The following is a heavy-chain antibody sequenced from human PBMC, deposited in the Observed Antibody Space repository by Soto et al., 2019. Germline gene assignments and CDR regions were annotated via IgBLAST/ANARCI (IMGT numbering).Heavy chain of an antibody. CDR1: GFTFSSYD. J-gene: IGHJ6*02. D-gene: IGHD3-10*01. CDR2: IGTAGDT. CDR3: ARSTRHYYGSGSYRPAYYYYGMDV. V-gene: IGHV3-13*01. Sequence: EVQLVESGGGLVQPGGSLRLSCAASGFTFSSYDMHWVRQATGKGLEWVSAIGTAGDTYYPGSVKGRFTISRENAKNSLYLKMNSLRAEDTAVYYCARSTRHYYGSGSYRPAYYYYGMDVWGQGTTVTVSS.